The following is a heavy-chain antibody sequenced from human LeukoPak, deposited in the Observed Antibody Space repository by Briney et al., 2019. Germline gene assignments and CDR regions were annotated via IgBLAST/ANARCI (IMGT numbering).Heavy chain of an antibody. V-gene: IGHV3-21*01. D-gene: IGHD3-22*01. Sequence: GGSLRLSCAASGFTFSSYSMNWVRQAPGKGLEWVSSISSSSSYIYYADSVKGRFTISRDNAKNSLYLQMNSLRAEDTAVYYCARDPYYYDSSGYYDGYWGQGTLVTVSS. CDR2: ISSSSSYI. CDR3: ARDPYYYDSSGYYDGY. CDR1: GFTFSSYS. J-gene: IGHJ4*02.